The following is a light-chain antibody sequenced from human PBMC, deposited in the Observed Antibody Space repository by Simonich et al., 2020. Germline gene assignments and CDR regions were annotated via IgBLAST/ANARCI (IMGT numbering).Light chain of an antibody. CDR1: QSVLYSSNNQNY. J-gene: IGKJ1*01. CDR3: QQYYSTPWT. V-gene: IGKV4-1*01. CDR2: WAT. Sequence: DIVMTQSPDSLAVSLGERATINCKSSQSVLYSSNNQNYLAWYQQKPGQPPKLLIYWATTRESGVPDRFSGSGSGTDFTLTISSLQAEDGAGYYCQQYYSTPWTFGQGTKVEIK.